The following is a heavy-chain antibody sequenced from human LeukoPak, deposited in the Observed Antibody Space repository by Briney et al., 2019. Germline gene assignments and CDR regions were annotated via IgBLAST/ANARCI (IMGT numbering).Heavy chain of an antibody. CDR1: GFTVNSNY. CDR3: ARDHRDYYDSSGYYYVDY. J-gene: IGHJ4*02. Sequence: GGSLRLSCAASGFTVNSNYMSWVRQAPGKGLEWVSVIYSGGSTYYADSVKGRFTISRDNSKNTLYLQMNSLRAEDTAVYYCARDHRDYYDSSGYYYVDYWGQGTLVTVSS. D-gene: IGHD3-22*01. CDR2: IYSGGST. V-gene: IGHV3-66*01.